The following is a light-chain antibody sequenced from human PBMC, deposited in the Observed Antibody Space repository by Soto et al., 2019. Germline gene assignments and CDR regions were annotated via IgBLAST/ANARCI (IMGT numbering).Light chain of an antibody. CDR2: EVS. Sequence: QSALTQPASVSGYPGQSITISCTGTSSDVGGYNYVSWYQQHPGKAPKLMIYEVSNRPSGVSNRFSGSKSGNTASLTISGLQAEDEADYYCSSYTSSSTPYVVFGGGTKVTVL. CDR3: SSYTSSSTPYVV. J-gene: IGLJ2*01. V-gene: IGLV2-14*01. CDR1: SSDVGGYNY.